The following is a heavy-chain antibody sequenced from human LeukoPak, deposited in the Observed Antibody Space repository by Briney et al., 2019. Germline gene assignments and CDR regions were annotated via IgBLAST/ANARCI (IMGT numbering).Heavy chain of an antibody. J-gene: IGHJ4*02. CDR2: IYTGGST. Sequence: PGVSLRLSCAASGFIVSSNYMSWVRQATGKGLEWVSVIYTGGSTYYADSMKGRFTISRDNSKNTLYLQMNSLRAEDTAVYYCARVRSGEYFDYWGQGTLVTVSS. D-gene: IGHD6-25*01. CDR3: ARVRSGEYFDY. CDR1: GFIVSSNY. V-gene: IGHV3-66*01.